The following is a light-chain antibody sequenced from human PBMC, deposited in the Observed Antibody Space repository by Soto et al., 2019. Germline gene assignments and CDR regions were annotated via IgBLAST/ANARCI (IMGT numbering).Light chain of an antibody. CDR1: RDIGNY. CDR2: AAS. Sequence: DLQMTQSPPSLSASVGDRVSLSCRASRDIGNYLAWFQHKPGSAPKSLIYAASSLQTGVPSKFSGSGSGTDFTLTIDSLQPEDFAIYYCQQYDSYPVTFGQGTRVE. J-gene: IGKJ5*01. V-gene: IGKV1-16*02. CDR3: QQYDSYPVT.